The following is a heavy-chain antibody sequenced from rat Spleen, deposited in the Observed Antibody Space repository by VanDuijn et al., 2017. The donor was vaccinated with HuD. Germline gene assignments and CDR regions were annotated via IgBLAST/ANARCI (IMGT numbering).Heavy chain of an antibody. J-gene: IGHJ1*01. CDR3: ARRGDSGYDYWYFDF. D-gene: IGHD4-3*01. V-gene: IGHV5-29*01. Sequence: EVQLVESGGGLVQPGRSMKLSCAASGFTFSNYGMAWVRQAPTKGLEWVATISYDGSSTYYRDSVKGRFTISRDNAKSTIYLQMDSLRSEDTATYYCARRGDSGYDYWYFDFWGPGTMVTVSS. CDR1: GFTFSNYG. CDR2: ISYDGSST.